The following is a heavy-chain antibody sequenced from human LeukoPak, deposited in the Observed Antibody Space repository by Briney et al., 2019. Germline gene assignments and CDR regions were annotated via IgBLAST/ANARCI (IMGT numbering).Heavy chain of an antibody. CDR3: ARSKMTTVTTGYFDY. J-gene: IGHJ4*02. D-gene: IGHD4-17*01. Sequence: PGGSLRLSCAASGFIFSNYGMHWVRQAPGEGLEWVTLISYDGSNKYYADSVMGRFTISRDNSKNTLYLQMNSLRAEDTAVYYCARSKMTTVTTGYFDYWGQGTLVTVSS. CDR2: ISYDGSNK. CDR1: GFIFSNYG. V-gene: IGHV3-30*03.